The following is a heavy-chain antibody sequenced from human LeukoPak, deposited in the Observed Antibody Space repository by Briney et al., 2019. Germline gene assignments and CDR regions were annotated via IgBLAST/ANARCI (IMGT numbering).Heavy chain of an antibody. Sequence: GGSLRLSCAASGFTFSSYAMSWVRQAPGKGLEWVSVIYSGGSTYYADSVKGRFIISRDNSKNTVNLQMNSLRDEDTAVYYCERTMTGGLIIWGQGTQVTVSS. CDR2: IYSGGST. CDR3: ERTMTGGLII. V-gene: IGHV3-66*01. J-gene: IGHJ4*02. D-gene: IGHD3-10*01. CDR1: GFTFSSYA.